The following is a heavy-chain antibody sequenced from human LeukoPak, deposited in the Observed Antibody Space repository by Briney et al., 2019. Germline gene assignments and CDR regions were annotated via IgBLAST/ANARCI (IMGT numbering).Heavy chain of an antibody. Sequence: GGSLRLSCAASGFTFSSYWMHCVRQTPGKGLVWGARIKGDGSSTIYADSVKGRFTISRDNSKNTLYLQTSSLRAEDTAVYYCARASTTVPNLLDHWGRGTLVTVSS. CDR2: IKGDGSST. V-gene: IGHV3-74*01. D-gene: IGHD4-17*01. CDR3: ARASTTVPNLLDH. CDR1: GFTFSSYW. J-gene: IGHJ4*02.